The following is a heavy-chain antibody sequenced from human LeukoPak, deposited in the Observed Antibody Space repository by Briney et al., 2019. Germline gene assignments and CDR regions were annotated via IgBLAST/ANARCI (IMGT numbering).Heavy chain of an antibody. CDR1: GGSISSYY. CDR3: ARVAWIPLKYYFDY. J-gene: IGHJ4*02. CDR2: IYYSGST. Sequence: SETLSLTCTVSGGSISSYYWSWIWQPPGKGLEWIGYIYYSGSTNYNPSLKSRVTISVDTSKNQFSLKLSSVTAADTAVYYCARVAWIPLKYYFDYWGQGTLVTVSS. V-gene: IGHV4-59*01. D-gene: IGHD5-18*01.